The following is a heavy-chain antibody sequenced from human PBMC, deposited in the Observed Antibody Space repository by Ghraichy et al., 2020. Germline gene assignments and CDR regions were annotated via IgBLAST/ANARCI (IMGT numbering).Heavy chain of an antibody. CDR1: GGSISGYY. Sequence: SETLSLTCTVSGGSISGYYWSWIRQPPGKGLESIGYIHTSGSTNYNPSLKKRVTISADTSKNQLSLKLSSVTAADTAVYYCARHGDNWRGSGYYNFDNWGQGTLVTVSS. V-gene: IGHV4-4*09. D-gene: IGHD3-22*01. CDR2: IHTSGST. J-gene: IGHJ4*02. CDR3: ARHGDNWRGSGYYNFDN.